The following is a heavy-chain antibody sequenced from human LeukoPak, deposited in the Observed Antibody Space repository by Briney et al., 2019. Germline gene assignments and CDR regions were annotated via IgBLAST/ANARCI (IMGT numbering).Heavy chain of an antibody. Sequence: GGSLRLSCAASGFTFSSYEMNWVRQAPGKGLEWVSSISSSSSYIYYADSVKGRFTISRDNAKNSLYLQMNSLRAEDTAVYYCARDDPHYYDSSGYYDYWGQGTLVTVSS. CDR3: ARDDPHYYDSSGYYDY. CDR1: GFTFSSYE. CDR2: ISSSSSYI. J-gene: IGHJ4*02. D-gene: IGHD3-22*01. V-gene: IGHV3-21*01.